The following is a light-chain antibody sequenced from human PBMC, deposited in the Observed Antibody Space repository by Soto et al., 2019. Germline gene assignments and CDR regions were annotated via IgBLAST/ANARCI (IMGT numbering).Light chain of an antibody. CDR1: QSVSSN. V-gene: IGKV3-15*01. CDR2: GAS. CDR3: QQYDNLPWT. Sequence: EIVMTHSPATLSVSPGERATLSCRASQSVSSNLAWYQQKPGQAPRLLIYGASTRATGIPARFSGSGFGTEFTLTITSLQSEDFAVYYCQQYDNLPWTFGHGTKVDIK. J-gene: IGKJ1*01.